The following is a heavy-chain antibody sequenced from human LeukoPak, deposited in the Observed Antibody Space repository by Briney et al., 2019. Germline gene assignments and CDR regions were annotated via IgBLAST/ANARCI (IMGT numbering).Heavy chain of an antibody. V-gene: IGHV3-30*02. Sequence: GGSLRLSCAASGFTFSSYGMHWVRQAPGKGLEWVAFILNDGTNKYHADSVKGRFTVSRDNSKNTLYLQMNSLRTEDSAVYYCANEWLHISGTYKANNWGQGTLVTVSP. CDR3: ANEWLHISGTYKANN. J-gene: IGHJ4*02. D-gene: IGHD3-10*01. CDR2: ILNDGTNK. CDR1: GFTFSSYG.